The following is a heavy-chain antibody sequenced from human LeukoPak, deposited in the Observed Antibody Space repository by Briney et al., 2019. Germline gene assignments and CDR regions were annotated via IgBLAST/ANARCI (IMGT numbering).Heavy chain of an antibody. Sequence: ASVKVSCKASGYTFTGYYMHWVRQAPGQGLEWMGWINPNSGGTNYAQKFQGRVTMTRDTSISTAYMELSRLRSDDTAVYYCARDGGSSWYYHYYYMDVWGKGTTVTVSS. V-gene: IGHV1-2*02. CDR3: ARDGGSSWYYHYYYMDV. CDR1: GYTFTGYY. D-gene: IGHD6-13*01. J-gene: IGHJ6*03. CDR2: INPNSGGT.